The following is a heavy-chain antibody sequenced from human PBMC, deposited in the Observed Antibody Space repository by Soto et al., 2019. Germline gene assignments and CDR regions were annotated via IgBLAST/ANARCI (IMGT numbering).Heavy chain of an antibody. D-gene: IGHD1-26*01. CDR3: ARVGSGSYPPPDWYFDL. CDR1: GFTVSSNY. V-gene: IGHV3-53*02. J-gene: IGHJ2*01. CDR2: IYSGGST. Sequence: EVQLVETGGGLIQPGGSLRLSCAASGFTVSSNYMSWVRQAPGKGLEWVSVIYSGGSTYYAASVKGRFTISRDNSKNTLYLQMNSLRAEDTAVYYCARVGSGSYPPPDWYFDLWGRGTLVTVSS.